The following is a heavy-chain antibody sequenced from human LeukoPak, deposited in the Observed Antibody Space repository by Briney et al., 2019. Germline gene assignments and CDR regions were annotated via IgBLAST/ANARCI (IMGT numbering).Heavy chain of an antibody. Sequence: ASVKVSCKASGYTFTSYGISWVRQAPGQGLEWMGWISVNSGNTNYAQKLQGRVTMTTDTSTRTAYMELRSLRSDDTAVYYCARGGRITPVAWDWGQGTLVTVSS. CDR1: GYTFTSYG. CDR2: ISVNSGNT. J-gene: IGHJ4*02. V-gene: IGHV1-18*01. CDR3: ARGGRITPVAWD. D-gene: IGHD3-10*01.